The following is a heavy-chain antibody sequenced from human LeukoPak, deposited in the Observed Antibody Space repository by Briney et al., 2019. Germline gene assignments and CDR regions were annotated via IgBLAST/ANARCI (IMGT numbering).Heavy chain of an antibody. CDR1: GYSITCYW. V-gene: IGHV5-51*01. CDR3: VRLSSSLSRNSFYFDY. CDR2: IYPGDTDT. J-gene: IGHJ4*02. Sequence: GESLKICCKGSGYSITCYWIGWVRPMPGKGLEWMGIIYPGDTDTSYSPSFQGQVTISADKSISPAYLQWSSLKASDTAMYSCVRLSSSLSRNSFYFDYWVEGTLVAVSS. D-gene: IGHD6-6*01.